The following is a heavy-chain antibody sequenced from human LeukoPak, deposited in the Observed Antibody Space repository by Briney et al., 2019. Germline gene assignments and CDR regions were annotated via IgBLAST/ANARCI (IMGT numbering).Heavy chain of an antibody. D-gene: IGHD3-22*01. CDR2: IYHSGST. Sequence: SETLSLTCTVSGYSISSGYYWGWIRQPPGKGLEWIGSIYHSGSTYYNPSLKSRVTISVDTSKNQFSLKLSSVTAADTAVYYCARDDYDSSAYSEAAWFDPWGQGTLVSVSS. CDR3: ARDDYDSSAYSEAAWFDP. V-gene: IGHV4-38-2*02. J-gene: IGHJ5*02. CDR1: GYSISSGYY.